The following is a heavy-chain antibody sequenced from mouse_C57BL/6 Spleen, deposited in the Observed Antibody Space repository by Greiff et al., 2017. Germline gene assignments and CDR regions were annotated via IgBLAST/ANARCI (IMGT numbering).Heavy chain of an antibody. CDR1: GYSITSGYY. CDR3: ARRSSGYWYFDV. V-gene: IGHV3-6*01. CDR2: ISYDGSN. Sequence: EVQLVESGPGLVKPSQSLSLTCSVTGYSITSGYYWNWIRQFPGNKLEWMGYISYDGSNNYNPSLKNRISITRDTSKNQFFLKLNSVTTEDTATYYCARRSSGYWYFDVWGTGTTVTVSS. D-gene: IGHD3-2*02. J-gene: IGHJ1*03.